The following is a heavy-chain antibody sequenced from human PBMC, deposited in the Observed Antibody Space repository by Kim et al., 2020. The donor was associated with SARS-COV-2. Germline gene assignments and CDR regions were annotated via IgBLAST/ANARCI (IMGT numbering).Heavy chain of an antibody. J-gene: IGHJ4*02. D-gene: IGHD3-10*01. CDR1: GGSISSGSYY. CDR2: IYTSGST. V-gene: IGHV4-61*02. CDR3: ARGQEYYYGSGSYLAY. Sequence: SETLSLTCTVSGGSISSGSYYWSWIRQPAGKGLEWIGRIYTSGSTNYNPSLKSRVTISVDTSKNQFSMKLSSVTAADTAVYYCARGQEYYYGSGSYLAYWGQGTLVTVSS.